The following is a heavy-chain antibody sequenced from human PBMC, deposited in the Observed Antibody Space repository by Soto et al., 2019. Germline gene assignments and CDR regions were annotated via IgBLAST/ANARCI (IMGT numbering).Heavy chain of an antibody. J-gene: IGHJ5*02. V-gene: IGHV1-3*01. CDR1: GYTFTSYA. CDR3: ARSVRFWAWFDP. Sequence: VSVKVSCKASGYTFTSYAMHWVRQAPGQRLEWMGWINAGNGNTKYSQKFQGRVTITRDTSASTAYMELRSLGSEDTAVYYCARSVRFWAWFDPWGQGTLVTVSS. D-gene: IGHD3-3*01. CDR2: INAGNGNT.